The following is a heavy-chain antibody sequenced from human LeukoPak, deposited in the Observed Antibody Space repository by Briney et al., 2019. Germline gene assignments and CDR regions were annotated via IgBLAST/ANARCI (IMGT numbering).Heavy chain of an antibody. CDR3: ATDHSMANTAWWFDP. CDR2: INPSGTGT. D-gene: IGHD5-24*01. Sequence: ASVKVSCKASGYTFTSYGISWVRQAPGQGLEWMGVINPSGTGTSYAQKFQGRITMSRDTSTSTVYMELSSLRSEDTAFYYCATDHSMANTAWWFDPWGQGTLVTVSS. CDR1: GYTFTSYG. J-gene: IGHJ5*02. V-gene: IGHV1-46*01.